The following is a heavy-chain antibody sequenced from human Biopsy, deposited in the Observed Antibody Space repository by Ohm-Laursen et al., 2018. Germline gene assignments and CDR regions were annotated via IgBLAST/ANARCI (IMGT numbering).Heavy chain of an antibody. D-gene: IGHD2-21*01. V-gene: IGHV3-30*18. J-gene: IGHJ4*02. CDR1: GFTFSGYG. CDR2: ITCNRYNK. CDR3: AKDGCPDCGGYELDY. Sequence: SLRLSCAASGFTFSGYGMRWVRQPPGKGLESVSLITCNRYNKWYADSVKGRFTISRDNSKNTLYLQMNSLRVEDTAVYYCAKDGCPDCGGYELDYWGKGTLVTVSS.